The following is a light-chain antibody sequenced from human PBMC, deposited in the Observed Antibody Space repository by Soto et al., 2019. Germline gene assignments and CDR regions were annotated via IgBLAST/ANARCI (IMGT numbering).Light chain of an antibody. CDR3: SPFTTSSTLV. Sequence: QSALTQPASVSGSPGQPITISCTGTSSDVGSFDSVAWYQHNPGKAPKLMIYDVSNRPSGVSSRFSGSKSGNTASLSISGLQTEDEANYYCSPFTTSSTLVFGTGTKATVL. V-gene: IGLV2-14*01. J-gene: IGLJ1*01. CDR2: DVS. CDR1: SSDVGSFDS.